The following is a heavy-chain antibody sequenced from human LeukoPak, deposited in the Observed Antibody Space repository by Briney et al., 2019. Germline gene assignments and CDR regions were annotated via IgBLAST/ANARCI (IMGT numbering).Heavy chain of an antibody. J-gene: IGHJ4*02. V-gene: IGHV3-23*01. CDR2: ISGSGGIT. D-gene: IGHD2-8*01. CDR3: AKGSCSNGVCYTDY. Sequence: GGSLRLSCAASGLTFSSYAMSWVRQAPGRGLEWVSAISGSGGITYYADSVKGRFTISRDNSKNTLYLQMNSLRAEDTAVYYCAKGSCSNGVCYTDYWGQGTLVTVSS. CDR1: GLTFSSYA.